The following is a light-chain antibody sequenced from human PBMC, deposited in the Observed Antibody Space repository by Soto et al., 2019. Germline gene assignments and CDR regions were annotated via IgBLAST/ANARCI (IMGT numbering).Light chain of an antibody. J-gene: IGKJ4*01. CDR2: AAS. CDR1: QSVSSY. CDR3: QQRSDWPLT. V-gene: IGKV3-11*01. Sequence: PGERATLSCRASQSVSSYLAWYQQKPGRAPRLLIYAASNRATGIPARFSGSGSGTDFTLTISSLEPEDFAVYYCQQRSDWPLTFGGGTKVDI.